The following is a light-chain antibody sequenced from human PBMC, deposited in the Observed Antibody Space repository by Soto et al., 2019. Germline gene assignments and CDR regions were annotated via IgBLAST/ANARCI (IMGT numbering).Light chain of an antibody. CDR2: DVS. J-gene: IGLJ1*01. V-gene: IGLV2-14*01. CDR1: SSDIGRYNY. CDR3: SSYISSITSV. Sequence: QSVLTQPASVSGSPGQSITISCTGTSSDIGRYNYVSWYQQYPGKAPKFMIYDVSNRPSGVSNRFSGSKSGNTASLTISGLQAEYEADYYCSSYISSITSVFGTGTEVTVL.